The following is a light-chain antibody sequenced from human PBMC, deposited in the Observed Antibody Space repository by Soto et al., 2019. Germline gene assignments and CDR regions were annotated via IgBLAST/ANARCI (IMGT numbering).Light chain of an antibody. CDR2: DAS. Sequence: EIVLTQSPATLSLSPGERATVSCRASQSVNNYLAWYQQRPGQAPRLLIYDASNRATGIPDRFSGSGSGTDFTLTITRLEPEDFAVYYCQQYDSPITFGQGTRLEIK. CDR3: QQYDSPIT. J-gene: IGKJ5*01. V-gene: IGKV3-11*01. CDR1: QSVNNY.